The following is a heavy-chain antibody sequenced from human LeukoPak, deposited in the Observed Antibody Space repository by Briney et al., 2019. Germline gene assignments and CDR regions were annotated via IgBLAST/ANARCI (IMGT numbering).Heavy chain of an antibody. D-gene: IGHD2-21*02. CDR3: ATGTVVTAIYYYGMDV. V-gene: IGHV3-66*01. CDR1: GFTFSSNY. J-gene: IGHJ6*02. CDR2: IYSGGST. Sequence: PGGSLRLSCAASGFTFSSNYMSWVRQAPGKGLQWVSVIYSGGSTYYADSVKGRFTISRDNSKNTVYLQMNSLRVEDTAVYYCATGTVVTAIYYYGMDVWGQGTTVTVPS.